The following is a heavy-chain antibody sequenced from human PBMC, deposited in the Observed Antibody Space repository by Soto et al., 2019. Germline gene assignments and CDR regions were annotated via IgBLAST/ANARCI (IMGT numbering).Heavy chain of an antibody. V-gene: IGHV1-18*01. Sequence: ASVKVSCKASGYTFSSYGINWVRQAPGQGLEWLGWISPYDGNTKYAQILQGRVSMTTDTSTKTAYMEVRSLRSDDTAVYYCARGGYYDSRGSRNYHYYGMNVWGQGTTVTVSS. CDR2: ISPYDGNT. J-gene: IGHJ6*02. D-gene: IGHD3-9*01. CDR3: ARGGYYDSRGSRNYHYYGMNV. CDR1: GYTFSSYG.